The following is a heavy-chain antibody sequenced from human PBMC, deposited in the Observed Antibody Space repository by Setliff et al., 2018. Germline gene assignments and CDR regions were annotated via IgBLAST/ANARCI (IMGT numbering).Heavy chain of an antibody. J-gene: IGHJ4*02. V-gene: IGHV3-7*01. Sequence: GGSLRLSCAASGFTFSDHHIDWVRQVPRKGLEYVASIKHDGSEKYYVDSVRGRFTISRDNAKNSLYLQMDSLRDEDTAVYYCARWRSGSPDDFWGQGTLVTVSS. CDR1: GFTFSDHH. CDR2: IKHDGSEK. CDR3: ARWRSGSPDDF. D-gene: IGHD3-10*01.